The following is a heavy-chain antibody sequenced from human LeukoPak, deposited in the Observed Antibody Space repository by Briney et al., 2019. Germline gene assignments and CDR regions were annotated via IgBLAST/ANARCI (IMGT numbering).Heavy chain of an antibody. CDR1: GGSISSYY. CDR2: IYTSGST. CDR3: ARDHPPVYGDYAMMGFWFDP. D-gene: IGHD4-17*01. Sequence: SETLSLTCTVSGGSISSYYWSWIRQPAGKGLEWIGRIYTSGSTNYNPSLKSRVTMSVDTSKNQFSLKLSSVTAADTAVYYCARDHPPVYGDYAMMGFWFDPWGQGTLVTVSS. V-gene: IGHV4-4*07. J-gene: IGHJ5*02.